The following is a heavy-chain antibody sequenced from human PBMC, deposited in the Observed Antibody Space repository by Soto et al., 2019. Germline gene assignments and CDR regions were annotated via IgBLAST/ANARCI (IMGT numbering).Heavy chain of an antibody. D-gene: IGHD3-10*01. CDR1: GFSLNTGVVT. V-gene: IGHV2-5*02. Sequence: GPTLVNPTHTLTLTCVFSGFSLNTGVVTVGWIRQPPGKALEWVALIYWDDGKRYSPSLKSRLTITKETSRNQVVLTMTNVDPEDTATYFCAHSPAPRVYFQHWGEGTLVTVYS. J-gene: IGHJ1*01. CDR3: AHSPAPRVYFQH. CDR2: IYWDDGK.